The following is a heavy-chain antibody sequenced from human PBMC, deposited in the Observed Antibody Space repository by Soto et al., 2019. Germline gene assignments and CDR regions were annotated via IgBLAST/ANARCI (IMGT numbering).Heavy chain of an antibody. V-gene: IGHV3-23*01. J-gene: IGHJ4*02. Sequence: EVQLLESGGGLVQPGGSLRLSCAASGFTFSSYAMSWVRQAPGKGLEWISAVSGSGGSTYYADSVKGRFTISRDNSKETLYLHMNNLRAEDTAVYYCAKPPDYNWNDYWGQGTLVTVSS. D-gene: IGHD1-20*01. CDR1: GFTFSSYA. CDR3: AKPPDYNWNDY. CDR2: VSGSGGST.